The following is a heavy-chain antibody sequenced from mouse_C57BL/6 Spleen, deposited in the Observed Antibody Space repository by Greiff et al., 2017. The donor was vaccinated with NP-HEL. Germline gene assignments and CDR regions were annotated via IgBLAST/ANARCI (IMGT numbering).Heavy chain of an antibody. V-gene: IGHV5-17*01. J-gene: IGHJ3*01. Sequence: QGVESGGGLVKPGGSLKLSCAASGFTFSDYGMHWVRQAPEKGLEWVAYISSGSSTIYYADTVKGRFTISRDNAKNTLFLQMTSLRSEDTAMYYCARPRYGYDGAYWGQGTLVTVSA. CDR2: ISSGSSTI. D-gene: IGHD2-2*01. CDR3: ARPRYGYDGAY. CDR1: GFTFSDYG.